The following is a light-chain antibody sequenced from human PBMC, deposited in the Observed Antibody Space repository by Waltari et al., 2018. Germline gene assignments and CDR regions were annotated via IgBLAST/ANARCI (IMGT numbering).Light chain of an antibody. Sequence: EIVLTQSPGTLSLSPGERATLSCRASQTVRTTYLAWYQQKPGQAPTLLIYGASSRATGIPDRFSGSGSGTDFSLTISSLEPEDFAVYYCQQYYISPFTFGGGTNVEIK. CDR2: GAS. J-gene: IGKJ4*01. V-gene: IGKV3-20*01. CDR1: QTVRTTY. CDR3: QQYYISPFT.